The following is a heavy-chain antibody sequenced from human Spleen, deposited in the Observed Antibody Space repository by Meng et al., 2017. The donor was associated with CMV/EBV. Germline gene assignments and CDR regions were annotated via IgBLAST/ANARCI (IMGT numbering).Heavy chain of an antibody. J-gene: IGHJ4*02. V-gene: IGHV4-38-2*02. Sequence: SETLSLTCTVSGYSISSGYYWGWIRQPPGKGLEWIGSIHYSGSTYYNPSLKSRVTISVDTSKNQFSLKVSSVTAADTAIYYCMRGGGIGVAGYWGQGTLVTVSS. CDR3: MRGGGIGVAGY. CDR1: GYSISSGYY. D-gene: IGHD6-19*01. CDR2: IHYSGST.